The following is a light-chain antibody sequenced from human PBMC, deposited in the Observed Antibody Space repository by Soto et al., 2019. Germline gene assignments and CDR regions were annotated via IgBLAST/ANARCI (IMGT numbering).Light chain of an antibody. Sequence: EIVRTQSPATLSVSPGERATLSCRASQSVSSNLAWYQQKPGQAPRLLIFGASTRATGIPARFSGSGSGTEFTLTISCLQSEDFVVYYCQQYKNWPPEYTFGQGTKLEIK. V-gene: IGKV3-15*01. CDR2: GAS. CDR1: QSVSSN. J-gene: IGKJ2*01. CDR3: QQYKNWPPEYT.